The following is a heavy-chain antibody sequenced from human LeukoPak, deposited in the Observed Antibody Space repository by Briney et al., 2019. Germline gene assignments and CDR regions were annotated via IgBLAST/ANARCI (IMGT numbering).Heavy chain of an antibody. CDR1: GGSFSGYY. J-gene: IGHJ5*02. V-gene: IGHV4-34*01. D-gene: IGHD3-10*01. CDR2: INHSGST. Sequence: PSETLSLTCAVYGGSFSGYYWSWIRQPPGKGLEWIGEINHSGSTNYNPSLKSRVTISVDTSKNQFSLKLSSVTAADTAVYYCARRHMVRGVLTHGGWFDPWGQGTLVTVSS. CDR3: ARRHMVRGVLTHGGWFDP.